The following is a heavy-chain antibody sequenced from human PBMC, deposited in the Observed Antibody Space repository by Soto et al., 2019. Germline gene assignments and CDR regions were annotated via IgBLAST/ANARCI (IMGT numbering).Heavy chain of an antibody. D-gene: IGHD1-26*01. J-gene: IGHJ5*02. Sequence: EVQLVESGGGLVQPGGSLRLSCAASGFAFSTKWMHWVRQGPGKGLVWVPRINIDGTTTNYADSVKGRFTISRDNAKNMLYLQMDSLRAEDTAVYYCARIPYSDTDPCPWGQGTLVTVSS. CDR3: ARIPYSDTDPCP. V-gene: IGHV3-74*01. CDR1: GFAFSTKW. CDR2: INIDGTTT.